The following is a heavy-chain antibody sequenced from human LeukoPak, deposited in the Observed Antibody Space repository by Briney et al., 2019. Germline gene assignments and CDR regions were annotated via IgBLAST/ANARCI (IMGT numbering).Heavy chain of an antibody. CDR2: VDPEDGET. Sequence: GASVKVSCKASGYTFTSYYMHWVRQALGKGLEWMGLVDPEDGETIYAEKFQGRVTITADTSTDTAYMELSSLRSEDTAVYYCATEVSSVTYGKNWFDPWGQGTLVTVSS. CDR3: ATEVSSVTYGKNWFDP. V-gene: IGHV1-69-2*01. J-gene: IGHJ5*02. CDR1: GYTFTSYY. D-gene: IGHD4-17*01.